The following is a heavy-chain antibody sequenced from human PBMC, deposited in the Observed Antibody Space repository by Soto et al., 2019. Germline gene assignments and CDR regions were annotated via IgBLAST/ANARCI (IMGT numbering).Heavy chain of an antibody. Sequence: ASVKVSCKASGYTFTSYAMHWVRQAPGQRLEWMGWINAGNGNTKYSQKFQGRVTITRDTSASTAYMELSSLRSEDTAVYYCARAPYYYDRSGSYPNWYFDLWGRGTLVTVSS. CDR1: GYTFTSYA. CDR2: INAGNGNT. CDR3: ARAPYYYDRSGSYPNWYFDL. V-gene: IGHV1-3*01. J-gene: IGHJ2*01. D-gene: IGHD3-22*01.